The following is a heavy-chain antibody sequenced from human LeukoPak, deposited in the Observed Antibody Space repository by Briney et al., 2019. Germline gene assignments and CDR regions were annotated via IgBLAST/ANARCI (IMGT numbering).Heavy chain of an antibody. CDR3: TRGAYSYGY. J-gene: IGHJ4*02. CDR1: GFTFGDYA. D-gene: IGHD5-18*01. V-gene: IGHV3-49*03. Sequence: GGSLRLSCTASGFTFGDYAMSWLRQAPGKGLEWVGFIRSQAYGGTTEYAASVKGRFSISRDDSKSIAYLQMNSLKTEDTAVYHCTRGAYSYGYWGQGTLVTVSS. CDR2: IRSQAYGGTT.